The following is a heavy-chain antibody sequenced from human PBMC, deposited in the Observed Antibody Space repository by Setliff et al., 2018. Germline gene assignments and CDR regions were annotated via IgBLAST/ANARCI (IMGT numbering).Heavy chain of an antibody. D-gene: IGHD2-15*01. V-gene: IGHV3-33*08. CDR3: ARTCSGSGCYAGLES. CDR1: GFTFSTYR. Sequence: GGSLRLSCAASGFTFSTYRMHWVRQAPGRGLEWVAVIWDDGGNKYHADSVKGRFTISRDNSKNTLYLQMNSLRPEDTAVYYCARTCSGSGCYAGLESWGQGTPVTVSS. J-gene: IGHJ4*02. CDR2: IWDDGGNK.